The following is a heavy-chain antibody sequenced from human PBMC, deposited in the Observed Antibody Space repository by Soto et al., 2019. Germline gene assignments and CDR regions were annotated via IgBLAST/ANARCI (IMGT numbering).Heavy chain of an antibody. CDR1: GGSISSGGYS. D-gene: IGHD6-6*01. CDR2: IYHSGST. V-gene: IGHV4-30-2*01. Sequence: SETLSLTCAVSGGSISSGGYSWSWIRQPPGKGLEWIGYIYHSGSTYYNPSLKSRVTISVDRSKNQFSLKLSSVTAADTAVYYCASSKGLVFDYGGKEPRVPVSS. CDR3: ASSKGLVFDY. J-gene: IGHJ4*02.